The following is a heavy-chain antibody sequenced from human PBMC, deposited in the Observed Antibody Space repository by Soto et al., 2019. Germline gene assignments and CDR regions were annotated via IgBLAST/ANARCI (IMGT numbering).Heavy chain of an antibody. CDR2: INTDGSST. Sequence: EVQLVESGGGLVQPGGSLRLSCADSGFSFSSYWVHWVRQGPGKGLVWVSRINTDGSSTNYADSVKGRFTISRDNAKNTLYLQMNSLRAEDTAVYYCARSPGGYYIDWGQGTMVTVSS. D-gene: IGHD3-9*01. CDR1: GFSFSSYW. J-gene: IGHJ3*01. CDR3: ARSPGGYYID. V-gene: IGHV3-74*01.